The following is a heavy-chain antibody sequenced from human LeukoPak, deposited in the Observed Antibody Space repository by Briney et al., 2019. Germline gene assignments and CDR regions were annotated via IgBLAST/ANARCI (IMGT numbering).Heavy chain of an antibody. CDR2: IYNSGST. CDR1: GVSISIYY. Sequence: PSETLSLTCTVSGVSISIYYWSWIRQPPGKGLEWIGYIYNSGSTSYNPSLKSRATISADTSKNQFSLKLGSVTAADTAVYYCVRDRELNYWGQGTLVTVSS. V-gene: IGHV4-59*01. J-gene: IGHJ4*02. D-gene: IGHD1-7*01. CDR3: VRDRELNY.